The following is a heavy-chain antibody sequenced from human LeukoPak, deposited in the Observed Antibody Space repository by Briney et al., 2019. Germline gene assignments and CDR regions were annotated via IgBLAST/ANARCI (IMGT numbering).Heavy chain of an antibody. Sequence: AGSLSLSCAASGFTFSGSAMHWVRQAYGKGLEWVGRIRSKANSYATAYAASVKGRFTISRDDSKNTAYLQMNSLKTEDTAVYYCTSQGYSSSSDAFDIWGQGTVVTVSS. CDR3: TSQGYSSSSDAFDI. V-gene: IGHV3-73*01. CDR1: GFTFSGSA. CDR2: IRSKANSYAT. J-gene: IGHJ3*02. D-gene: IGHD6-13*01.